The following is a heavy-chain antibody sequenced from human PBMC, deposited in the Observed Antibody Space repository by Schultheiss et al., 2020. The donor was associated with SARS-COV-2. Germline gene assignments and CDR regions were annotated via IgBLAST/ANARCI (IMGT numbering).Heavy chain of an antibody. J-gene: IGHJ3*02. V-gene: IGHV6-1*01. CDR3: ATCGSTSCYSLDAFDI. CDR2: TYYRSKWYK. D-gene: IGHD2-2*02. Sequence: SQTLSLTCAISGDSVSSDTAAWNWIRQSPSRGLEWLGRTYYRSKWYKDYALSVQSRITVNPDTSKNQFSLQLNSVTPEDTAVYYCATCGSTSCYSLDAFDIWGQGTVVTVSS. CDR1: GDSVSSDTAA.